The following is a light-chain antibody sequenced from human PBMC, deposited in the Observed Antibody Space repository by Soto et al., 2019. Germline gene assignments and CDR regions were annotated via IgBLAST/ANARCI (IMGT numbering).Light chain of an antibody. J-gene: IGKJ5*01. V-gene: IGKV1-13*02. CDR1: QGISSG. Sequence: AIQLTQSPSSLSASVGDRVAITCRASQGISSGLAWYQQKPGKAPKLLIYDASSLESGVPSRFSGSGSGTGFTLTISSLQPEDFATYHCQQSYITPVTFGQGTRREIK. CDR2: DAS. CDR3: QQSYITPVT.